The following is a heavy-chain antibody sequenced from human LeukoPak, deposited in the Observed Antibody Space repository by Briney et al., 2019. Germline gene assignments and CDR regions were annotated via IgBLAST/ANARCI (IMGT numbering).Heavy chain of an antibody. CDR3: ARDWLVGATTDVWFDP. CDR1: GFTFSSYA. CDR2: IWYDGSNK. J-gene: IGHJ5*02. V-gene: IGHV3-33*08. Sequence: GGSLRLSCAASGFTFSSYAMHWVRQAPGKGLEWVAVIWYDGSNKYYADSVKGRFTISRDNSKNTLYLQMNSLRAEDTAVYYCARDWLVGATTDVWFDPWGQGTLVTVSS. D-gene: IGHD1-26*01.